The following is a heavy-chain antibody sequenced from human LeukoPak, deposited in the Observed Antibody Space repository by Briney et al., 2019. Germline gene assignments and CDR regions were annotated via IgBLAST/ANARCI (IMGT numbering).Heavy chain of an antibody. J-gene: IGHJ3*02. Sequence: GGSLRLSCAASGFTFSSYWMHWVRQAPGKGLVWVSRIISDGSSTSCADSVKGRFTISRDNAKNTLFLQMNSLRAEDTALYYCAREDVDITVATSGAFDIWGQGTMVTVSS. CDR1: GFTFSSYW. D-gene: IGHD6-19*01. CDR2: IISDGSST. V-gene: IGHV3-74*01. CDR3: AREDVDITVATSGAFDI.